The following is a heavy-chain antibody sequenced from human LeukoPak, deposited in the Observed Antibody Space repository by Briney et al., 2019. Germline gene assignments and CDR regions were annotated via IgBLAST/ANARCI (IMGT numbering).Heavy chain of an antibody. CDR2: ISYDGSNK. CDR1: GFTFSSYA. J-gene: IGHJ4*02. D-gene: IGHD3-3*01. V-gene: IGHV3-30*04. CDR3: ARDRAWNYFDY. Sequence: GRSLRLSCAASGFTFSSYAMHWVRQAPGKGLEWVAVISYDGSNKYYADSVKGRFTISRDNSKNTLYLQMDSLRAEDTAVYYCARDRAWNYFDYWGQGTLVTVSS.